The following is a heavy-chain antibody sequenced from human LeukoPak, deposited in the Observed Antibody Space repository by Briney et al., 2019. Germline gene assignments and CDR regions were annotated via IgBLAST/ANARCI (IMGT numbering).Heavy chain of an antibody. CDR3: ARVVYYYDSSGGDYFDC. V-gene: IGHV1-18*01. Sequence: ASVKVSCKASGYTFTSYGISWVRQAPGQGLEWMGWISAYNGNTNYAQKLQGRVTMTTDTSTSTAYMELRSLRSDDTAVYYCARVVYYYDSSGGDYFDCWGQGTLVTVSS. CDR1: GYTFTSYG. D-gene: IGHD3-22*01. CDR2: ISAYNGNT. J-gene: IGHJ4*02.